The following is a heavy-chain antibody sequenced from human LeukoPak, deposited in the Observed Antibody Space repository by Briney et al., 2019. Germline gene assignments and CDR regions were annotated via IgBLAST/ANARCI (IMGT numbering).Heavy chain of an antibody. CDR3: ATGVVAATTLTFDY. J-gene: IGHJ4*02. D-gene: IGHD2-15*01. V-gene: IGHV3-23*01. CDR1: GFTFSSYA. CDR2: ISGSGGST. Sequence: GGSLSLSCAASGFTFSSYAMSWVRQAPGKGLEWVSAISGSGGSTYYADSVKGRFTISRDNSKNTLYLQMNSLRAEDTAVYYCATGVVAATTLTFDYWGQGTLVTVSS.